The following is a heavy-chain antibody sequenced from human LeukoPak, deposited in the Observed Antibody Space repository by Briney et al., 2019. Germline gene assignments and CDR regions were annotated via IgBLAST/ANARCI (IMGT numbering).Heavy chain of an antibody. V-gene: IGHV3-21*04. CDR1: GFTFSSYS. D-gene: IGHD2-21*02. CDR3: AIGHYPDASSAGDCYYSY. CDR2: ISSSSSYI. J-gene: IGHJ4*02. Sequence: PGGSLRLSCAASGFTFSSYSMNWVRQAPGKGLEWVSSISSSSSYIYYAASVKGRFTISRDNAKNSLYLQTDSLRVEDTAVYYCAIGHYPDASSAGDCYYSYWGQGTLVTVSS.